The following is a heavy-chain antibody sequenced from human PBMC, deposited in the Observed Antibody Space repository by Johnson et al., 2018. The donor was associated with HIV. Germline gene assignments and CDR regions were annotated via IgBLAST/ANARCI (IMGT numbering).Heavy chain of an antibody. Sequence: VQLVESGGGVVQPGRSLRLSCAASGFTFSNAWMSWVRQAPGKGLEWVGRIKSKTDGGTTDYAAPVKGRFTISRDDSKNTLYLQMNSRRAEDTAVYYCAKEGRTYLVFGAFDIWGQGTMVTVSS. V-gene: IGHV3-15*01. CDR1: GFTFSNAW. J-gene: IGHJ3*02. D-gene: IGHD3-3*01. CDR2: IKSKTDGGTT. CDR3: AKEGRTYLVFGAFDI.